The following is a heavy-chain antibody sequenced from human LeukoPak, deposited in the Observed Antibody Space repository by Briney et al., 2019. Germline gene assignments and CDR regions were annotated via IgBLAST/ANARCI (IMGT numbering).Heavy chain of an antibody. Sequence: PGRSLRLSCADSGFTFDDYAMQWVRQAPGKALEWVSGISWNSGCIGYADSVKGRFTISRDNAKNSLYPQMNSLRAEDTALYYCAKSGDYERPVFDYWGQGTLVTVSS. V-gene: IGHV3-9*01. CDR2: ISWNSGCI. CDR3: AKSGDYERPVFDY. CDR1: GFTFDDYA. J-gene: IGHJ4*02. D-gene: IGHD4-17*01.